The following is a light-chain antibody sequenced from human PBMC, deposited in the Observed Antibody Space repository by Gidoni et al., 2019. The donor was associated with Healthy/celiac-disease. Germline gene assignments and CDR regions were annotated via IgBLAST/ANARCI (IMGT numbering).Light chain of an antibody. V-gene: IGKV3-15*01. Sequence: EIVMTQSPATLSVSPGERATLSCRASQSVSSNLAWYPQKPGQAPRLLIYGASTRATGIPARFSGSVSGTEFTLTISSLQSEDFAVYYCQQYNNWPLTFGGGTKVEIK. CDR2: GAS. J-gene: IGKJ4*01. CDR3: QQYNNWPLT. CDR1: QSVSSN.